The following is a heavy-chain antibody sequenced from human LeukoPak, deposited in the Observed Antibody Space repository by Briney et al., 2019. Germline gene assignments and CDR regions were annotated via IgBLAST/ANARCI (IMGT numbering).Heavy chain of an antibody. J-gene: IGHJ4*02. CDR2: ISGSGGGT. CDR3: AKCDGSSVWCHFDY. CDR1: GFTFSNYA. Sequence: PGGSLRPSCAASGFTFSNYAMSWVRQAPGKGLDWVSAISGSGGGTYYADSVKGRFTISRDNSKNTLYLQMNSLRAEDTAVYYCAKCDGSSVWCHFDYWGQGTPVTVSS. V-gene: IGHV3-23*01. D-gene: IGHD6-19*01.